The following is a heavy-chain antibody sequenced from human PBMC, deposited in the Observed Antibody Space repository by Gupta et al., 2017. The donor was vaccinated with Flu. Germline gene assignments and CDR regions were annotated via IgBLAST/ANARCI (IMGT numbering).Heavy chain of an antibody. CDR2: ISVDGNNK. D-gene: IGHD1-1*01. V-gene: IGHV3-30*18. CDR1: GFSFSNYG. Sequence: QEQVEESGGGVVQPGKSLKLSCVASGFSFSNYGIHWVRQAPGRGLEWVAVISVDGNNKDYADSVKGRFTISRDNSKNTLYLQMNSLRTEDTAVYYCAKDWKWKYNNYGMNVWGQGTTVTVSS. CDR3: AKDWKWKYNNYGMNV. J-gene: IGHJ6*02.